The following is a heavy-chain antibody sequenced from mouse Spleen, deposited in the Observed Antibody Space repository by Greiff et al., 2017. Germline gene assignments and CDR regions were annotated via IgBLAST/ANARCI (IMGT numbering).Heavy chain of an antibody. J-gene: IGHJ1*03. Sequence: EVQVVESGGGLVKPGGSLKLSCAASGFTFSDYGMHWVRQAPEKGLEWVAYISSGSSTIYYADTVKGRFTISRDNAKNTLFLQMTSLRSEDTAMYYCARAPHYYGSSYWYFDVWGTGTTVTVSS. CDR2: ISSGSSTI. CDR3: ARAPHYYGSSYWYFDV. V-gene: IGHV5-17*01. D-gene: IGHD1-1*01. CDR1: GFTFSDYG.